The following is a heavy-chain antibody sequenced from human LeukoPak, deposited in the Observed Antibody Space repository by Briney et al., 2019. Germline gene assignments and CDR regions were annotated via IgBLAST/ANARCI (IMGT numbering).Heavy chain of an antibody. CDR1: GGSISSGDYY. CDR2: IYYSGST. Sequence: PSQTLSLTCTVSGGSISSGDYYWSWIRQPPGKGLEWIGYIYYSGSTNYNPSLKSRVTISVDTSKNQFSLKLSSVTAADTAVYYCARVYSTSLGWYYYYGMDVWGQGTTVTVSS. CDR3: ARVYSTSLGWYYYYGMDV. J-gene: IGHJ6*02. V-gene: IGHV4-30-4*01. D-gene: IGHD2-2*01.